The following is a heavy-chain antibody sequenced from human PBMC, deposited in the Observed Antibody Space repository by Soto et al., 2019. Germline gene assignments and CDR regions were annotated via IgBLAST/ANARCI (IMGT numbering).Heavy chain of an antibody. CDR1: GFGFRTYA. CDR2: INDIGVNT. J-gene: IGHJ4*02. V-gene: IGHV3-23*01. D-gene: IGHD2-8*02. CDR3: VKDMGYGTGRQFDS. Sequence: GGSLRLSCVASGFGFRTYAMTWVRQPPGKGLQWVSTINDIGVNTHYADSVKGRFIISRDNSKNTLYLQTNSLTAEDTAVYYCVKDMGYGTGRQFDSWGQGTLVTVSS.